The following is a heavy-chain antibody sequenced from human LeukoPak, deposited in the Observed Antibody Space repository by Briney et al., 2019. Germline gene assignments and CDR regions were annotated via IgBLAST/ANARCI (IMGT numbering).Heavy chain of an antibody. CDR3: AKYTGIRLWFDAFDI. CDR1: GFTFSSYA. Sequence: GGSLRLSCAASGFTFSSYAMSWVRQAPGKGLEGVSAISGSGGSTYYADSVKGRFTISRDNSKNTLYLQMNSLRAEDTAVYYCAKYTGIRLWFDAFDIWGQGTMVTVSS. D-gene: IGHD5-18*01. V-gene: IGHV3-23*01. CDR2: ISGSGGST. J-gene: IGHJ3*02.